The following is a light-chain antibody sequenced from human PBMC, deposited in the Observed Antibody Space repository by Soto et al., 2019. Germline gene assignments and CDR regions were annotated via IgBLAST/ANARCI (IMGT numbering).Light chain of an antibody. CDR2: GPS. CDR1: QSINTF. V-gene: IGKV1-39*01. Sequence: EINLTQSPSSLSPSVGHRFTITCGASQSINTFLNWYPQRPGKAPNLLXYGPSNLQSGVPSRFTGSGCGTDFTLTISSLQHEDFANYYCQQTYTSRPWTCGRGTKVDIK. CDR3: QQTYTSRPWT. J-gene: IGKJ1*01.